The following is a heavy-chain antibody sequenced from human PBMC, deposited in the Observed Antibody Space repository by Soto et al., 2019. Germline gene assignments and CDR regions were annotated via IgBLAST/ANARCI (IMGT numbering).Heavy chain of an antibody. CDR1: GFTFSNYA. CDR3: AKGADYFDSSGHNLEYFQD. D-gene: IGHD3-22*01. J-gene: IGHJ1*01. CDR2: ISGSGGSGGTA. Sequence: EVQLLESGGGLVQPGGSLRLSCAASGFTFSNYAMSWVRQAPGKGLEWVSAISGSGGSGGTAYYADSVKGRFTISRDNSKNTLYLQMNSLRAEDTAVYYCAKGADYFDSSGHNLEYFQDWGQGTLVTVSS. V-gene: IGHV3-23*01.